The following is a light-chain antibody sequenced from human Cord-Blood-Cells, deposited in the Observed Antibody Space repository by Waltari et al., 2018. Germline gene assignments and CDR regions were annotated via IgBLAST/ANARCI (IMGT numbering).Light chain of an antibody. CDR1: QSISSC. V-gene: IGKV1-5*03. Sequence: DIQMTQSPSSLSASVGDRVTITCRASQSISSCFTWYQQKPGKAPKLLIYEASSLESGVPSRFSGSGSGTEFTLTISSLQPDDFATYYCQQYNSYSQTFGQGTKVEIK. CDR2: EAS. CDR3: QQYNSYSQT. J-gene: IGKJ1*01.